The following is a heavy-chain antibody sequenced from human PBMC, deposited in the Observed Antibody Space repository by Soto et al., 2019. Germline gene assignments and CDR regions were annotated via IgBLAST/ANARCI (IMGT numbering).Heavy chain of an antibody. Sequence: QITLKESGPPLVKPTQTLTLTCTFSGFSLSTEGVAVGWIRQPPGNALEWLSVIYWDDDQRSSTSLSSRLTITKDTSKNHVVLTMTNMDPLDTATYYCAQRDRASGGLFDYWGQGILVTVSS. V-gene: IGHV2-5*02. D-gene: IGHD3-10*01. CDR3: AQRDRASGGLFDY. J-gene: IGHJ4*02. CDR2: IYWDDDQ. CDR1: GFSLSTEGVA.